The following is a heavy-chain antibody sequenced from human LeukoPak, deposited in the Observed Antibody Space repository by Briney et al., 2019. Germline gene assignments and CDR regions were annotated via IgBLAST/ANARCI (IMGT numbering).Heavy chain of an antibody. V-gene: IGHV3-48*03. Sequence: GGSLRLSCAASGFTFSSYEMNWVRQAPGKGLEWVSYISRSGSTIYYADSVKGRFTISRDNSKNTLYLQMNNLRAEDTAVYYCAKPAVDTAMAYYFDYWGQGTLVTVSS. D-gene: IGHD5-18*01. CDR1: GFTFSSYE. CDR3: AKPAVDTAMAYYFDY. CDR2: ISRSGSTI. J-gene: IGHJ4*02.